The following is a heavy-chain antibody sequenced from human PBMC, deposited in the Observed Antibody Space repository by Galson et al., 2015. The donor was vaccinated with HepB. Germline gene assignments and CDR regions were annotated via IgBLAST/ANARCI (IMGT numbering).Heavy chain of an antibody. CDR1: GFTFSSYA. D-gene: IGHD2-21*01. CDR2: ISGSGGST. V-gene: IGHV3-23*01. J-gene: IGHJ3*01. CDR3: AKSLGGFVESKPTDAFDL. Sequence: SLRLSCAASGFTFSSYAVTWVRQAPGKGLEWVSGISGSGGSTYDADSVKGRFTISRDNSKHTLYLQMNSLRVEDTAVYYCAKSLGGFVESKPTDAFDLWGQGTMVTVSS.